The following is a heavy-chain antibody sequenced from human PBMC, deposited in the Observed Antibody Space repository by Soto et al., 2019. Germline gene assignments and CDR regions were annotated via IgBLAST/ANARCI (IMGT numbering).Heavy chain of an antibody. CDR3: ARPGRLMLTVGGPNWWFDP. CDR2: ISYSGST. J-gene: IGHJ5*02. V-gene: IGHV4-61*01. Sequence: QVQLQESGPGLVKPSETLSLTCTVSGGSVSSGSYYWSWIRQPPGKGLEWIGDISYSGSTNYNPSLKSRVTMSVDTSKNQCSLKLSSVTAADTAVYYCARPGRLMLTVGGPNWWFDPWGQGTLVTVSS. CDR1: GGSVSSGSYY. D-gene: IGHD3-16*01.